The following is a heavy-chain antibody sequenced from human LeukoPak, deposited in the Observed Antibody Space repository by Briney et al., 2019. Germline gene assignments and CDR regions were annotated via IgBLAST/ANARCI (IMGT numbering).Heavy chain of an antibody. V-gene: IGHV4-38-2*02. CDR2: IYHSGST. CDR1: GYFISSGYY. D-gene: IGHD6-6*01. Sequence: PSETLSLTCIVSGYFISSGYYWGWIRQSPGKGLEWIGSIYHSGSTNYNPSLKSRVTISVDTSKNQFSLKLSSVTAADTAVYYCASGLYSSSPFDYWSQGTLVTVSS. J-gene: IGHJ4*02. CDR3: ASGLYSSSPFDY.